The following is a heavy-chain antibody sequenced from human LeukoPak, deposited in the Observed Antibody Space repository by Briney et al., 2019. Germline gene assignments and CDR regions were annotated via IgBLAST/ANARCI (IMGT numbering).Heavy chain of an antibody. CDR2: ITSGGTTI. Sequence: PGGPLRLSCAASGFTFSTYEMNWVRQAPGKGLEGVSYITSGGTTIYYAKSVKGRFTISRDNAKNSLYLQMNSLRAEDTAIYYCARERGSCGGDCLDYWGQGTLVTVSS. CDR3: ARERGSCGGDCLDY. CDR1: GFTFSTYE. D-gene: IGHD2-21*01. V-gene: IGHV3-48*03. J-gene: IGHJ4*02.